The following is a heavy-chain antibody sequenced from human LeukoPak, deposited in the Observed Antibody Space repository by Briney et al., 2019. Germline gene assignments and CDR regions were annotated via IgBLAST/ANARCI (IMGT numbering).Heavy chain of an antibody. CDR3: ARGYSSRAGTTDCCPLDY. CDR2: IYSDGST. J-gene: IGHJ4*02. CDR1: GFSVISNY. V-gene: IGHV3-66*01. Sequence: GGSLRLSCAASGFSVISNYMGWVRQVPGKGLERVSTIYSDGSTYYADSVKGRFTISRDNSKNTLYLQMSSLRVEDTAVYYCARGYSSRAGTTDCCPLDYWGQGILVTVSS. D-gene: IGHD2-21*02.